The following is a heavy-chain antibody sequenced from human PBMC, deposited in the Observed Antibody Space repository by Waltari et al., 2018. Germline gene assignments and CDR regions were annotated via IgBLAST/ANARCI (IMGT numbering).Heavy chain of an antibody. CDR1: GFTFSNAW. J-gene: IGHJ6*03. CDR3: TTDLTIFENYYYMDV. Sequence: EVQLVESGGGLVKPGGSLRLSCAASGFTFSNAWMSWVRQAPGKGLEWVGRIKSKTDGGTTDYAAPVKGRFTISRDDSKNTLYLQMNSLNTEDTAVYYCTTDLTIFENYYYMDVWGKGTTVTVSS. V-gene: IGHV3-15*01. CDR2: IKSKTDGGTT. D-gene: IGHD3-3*01.